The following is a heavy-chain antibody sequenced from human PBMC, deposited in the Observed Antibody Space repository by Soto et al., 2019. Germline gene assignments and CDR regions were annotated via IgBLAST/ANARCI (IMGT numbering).Heavy chain of an antibody. J-gene: IGHJ5*02. Sequence: EVQLVESGGGLVKPGGSLRLSCAASGFTFSSYSMNWVRQAPGKGLEWVSSISSSSSYIYYADSVKGRFTISRDNAKNSLYLQMNSLRAEDTAVYYCARDRVAGYGETNWFDPWGQGTLVTVSS. D-gene: IGHD4-17*01. CDR2: ISSSSSYI. V-gene: IGHV3-21*01. CDR1: GFTFSSYS. CDR3: ARDRVAGYGETNWFDP.